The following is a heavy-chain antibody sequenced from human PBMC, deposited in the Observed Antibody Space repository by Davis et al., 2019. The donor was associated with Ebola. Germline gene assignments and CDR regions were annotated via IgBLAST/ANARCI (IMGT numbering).Heavy chain of an antibody. V-gene: IGHV4-59*12. J-gene: IGHJ1*01. CDR1: GGSISSYY. D-gene: IGHD4-17*01. CDR2: INYSGSI. CDR3: ASPGDYVRYFRY. Sequence: SETLSLTCTVSGGSISSYYWSWIRQPPGKGLEWIGEINYSGSINYNPSLESRVTISVDTSKRQFSLKVSSVTAADTAVYYCASPGDYVRYFRYWGQGTPVTVSS.